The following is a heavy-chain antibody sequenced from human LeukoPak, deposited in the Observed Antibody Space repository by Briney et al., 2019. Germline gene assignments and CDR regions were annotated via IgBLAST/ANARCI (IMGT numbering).Heavy chain of an antibody. D-gene: IGHD2-15*01. V-gene: IGHV3-7*01. Sequence: PGGSLRLSCAASGFTFSSYWMSLVRQAPGKGLEWVANIKQDGSEKYYVDSVKGRFTISRDNAKNSLYLQMNSLRAEDTAVYYCARGPIFDCSGGSCYSDYYYYYGMDVWGQGTTVTVSS. CDR1: GFTFSSYW. CDR3: ARGPIFDCSGGSCYSDYYYYYGMDV. CDR2: IKQDGSEK. J-gene: IGHJ6*02.